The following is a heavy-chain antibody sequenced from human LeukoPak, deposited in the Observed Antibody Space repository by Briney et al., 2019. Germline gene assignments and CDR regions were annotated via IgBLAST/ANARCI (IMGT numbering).Heavy chain of an antibody. V-gene: IGHV3-23*01. J-gene: IGHJ6*02. D-gene: IGHD2-2*01. CDR3: AKSRRCSSTSCYYSLAYYYYGMDV. Sequence: GESLRLSCAASGFTFSSYAMSWVRQAAGNGQEWVSAISGSGGSTYYADSVKGRFTISRDNSKNTLYLQMNSLRAEDTAVYYCAKSRRCSSTSCYYSLAYYYYGMDVWGQGTTVTVSS. CDR1: GFTFSSYA. CDR2: ISGSGGST.